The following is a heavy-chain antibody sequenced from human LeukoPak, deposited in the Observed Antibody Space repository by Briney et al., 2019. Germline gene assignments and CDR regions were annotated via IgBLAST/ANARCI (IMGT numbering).Heavy chain of an antibody. Sequence: GGSLRLSCAASGFTFSSHAMHWVRQAPGKGLEWVALISYDGSNKYYADSVKGRFTISRDNSKNTLYLQMNSLRAEDTAVYYCAKDQGRGIAAAVSGFDHWGQGTLVTVSS. J-gene: IGHJ4*02. CDR3: AKDQGRGIAAAVSGFDH. D-gene: IGHD6-13*01. V-gene: IGHV3-30*18. CDR1: GFTFSSHA. CDR2: ISYDGSNK.